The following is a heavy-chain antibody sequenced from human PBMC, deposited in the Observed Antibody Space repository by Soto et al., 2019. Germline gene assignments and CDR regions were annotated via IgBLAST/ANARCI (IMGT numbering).Heavy chain of an antibody. CDR1: GFSFRKYA. D-gene: IGHD4-17*01. V-gene: IGHV3-23*01. Sequence: EGSLRLSCVGSGFSFRKYAMNWVRQAPGKGLEWVSGISGSGGSGRGFYADPVKGRFTISRDNAKNSLYLQMNSLRAEDTAVYYCARDTVTTKYYFDYWGQGTLVTVSS. J-gene: IGHJ4*02. CDR2: ISGSGGSGRG. CDR3: ARDTVTTKYYFDY.